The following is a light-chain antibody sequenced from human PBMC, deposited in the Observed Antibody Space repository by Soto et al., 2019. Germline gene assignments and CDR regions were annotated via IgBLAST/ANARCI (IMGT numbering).Light chain of an antibody. CDR3: QQYTTSPFT. CDR1: QSVGSNY. V-gene: IGKV3-20*01. Sequence: EIVLTQSPGTLSLSPGERATLYCRASQSVGSNYVAWYQQKPGQAPRVLIYGASSRATGIPDRFSGSGSGADITLTISRLEPEDFAVYYCQQYTTSPFTFGPGTKVDI. J-gene: IGKJ3*01. CDR2: GAS.